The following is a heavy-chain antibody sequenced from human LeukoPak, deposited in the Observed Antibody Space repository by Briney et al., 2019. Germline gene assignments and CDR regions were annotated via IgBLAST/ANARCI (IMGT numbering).Heavy chain of an antibody. Sequence: PSETLSLTCPVYGGSFSGYYWRWIRQPPGKGLDWIGEINHSGSSNYNPSLKSRVTISVDTSKNQFSLKLSSVTAADTAVYYCARGAYYHDSSGYFRGAEIDYWGQGTLVTVSS. V-gene: IGHV4-34*01. D-gene: IGHD3-22*01. CDR2: INHSGSS. J-gene: IGHJ4*02. CDR1: GGSFSGYY. CDR3: ARGAYYHDSSGYFRGAEIDY.